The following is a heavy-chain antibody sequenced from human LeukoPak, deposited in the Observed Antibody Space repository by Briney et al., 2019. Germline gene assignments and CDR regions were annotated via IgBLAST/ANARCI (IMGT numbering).Heavy chain of an antibody. Sequence: PSENLSPTCTVSGGSSSSYYWSWIRHPPGNGLVWIGYIYYSGSTNYHPSLKSRVTISVDTSKNQFSLKLSSVTAADTAVYYCARAGDSSGYYVRGVAFDIWGQGTMVTVSS. CDR1: GGSSSSYY. J-gene: IGHJ3*02. CDR2: IYYSGST. CDR3: ARAGDSSGYYVRGVAFDI. V-gene: IGHV4-59*08. D-gene: IGHD3-22*01.